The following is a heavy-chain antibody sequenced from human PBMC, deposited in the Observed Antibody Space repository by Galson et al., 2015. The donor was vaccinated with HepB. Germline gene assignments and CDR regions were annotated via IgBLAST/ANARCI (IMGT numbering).Heavy chain of an antibody. J-gene: IGHJ6*03. CDR1: GFTFSSYG. V-gene: IGHV3-33*01. Sequence: LRLSCAASGFTFSSYGMHWVRQAPGKGLEWVAVIWYDASEKYYGDSVKGRFSISRDNSKNMVYLQMNSLRVEDTAVYYCARVYNSYYMDVWGKGTTVTVPS. CDR3: ARVYNSYYMDV. D-gene: IGHD6-19*01. CDR2: IWYDASEK.